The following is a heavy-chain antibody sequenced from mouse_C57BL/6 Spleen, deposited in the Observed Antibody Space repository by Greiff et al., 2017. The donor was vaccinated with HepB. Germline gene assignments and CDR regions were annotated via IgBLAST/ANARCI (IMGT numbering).Heavy chain of an antibody. Sequence: EVQLQESVAELVRPGASVKLSCTASGFNIKNTYMHWVKQRPEQGLEWIGRIDPANGNTKYAPKFQGKATITADTSSNTAYLQLSSLTSEDTAIYYCAQIYYYGSSFAWFAYWGQGTLVTVSA. D-gene: IGHD1-1*01. V-gene: IGHV14-3*01. CDR1: GFNIKNTY. J-gene: IGHJ3*01. CDR3: AQIYYYGSSFAWFAY. CDR2: IDPANGNT.